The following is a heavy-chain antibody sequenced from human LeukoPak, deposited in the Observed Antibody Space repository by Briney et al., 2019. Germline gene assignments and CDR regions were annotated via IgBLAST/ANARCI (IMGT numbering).Heavy chain of an antibody. CDR2: IIPIFGTA. CDR1: GGTFISYA. D-gene: IGHD2-2*01. Sequence: ASVKVSCKAGGGTFISYAISGGGQAPGRGGEGRGGIIPIFGTANYEQKFQGRVTFPTDPSTTTASLELSSLRSEDTAVYYCARGSGVVPAAIGIYYSYYMDVCGKGTTLTVSS. CDR3: ARGSGVVPAAIGIYYSYYMDV. J-gene: IGHJ6*03. V-gene: IGHV1-69*05.